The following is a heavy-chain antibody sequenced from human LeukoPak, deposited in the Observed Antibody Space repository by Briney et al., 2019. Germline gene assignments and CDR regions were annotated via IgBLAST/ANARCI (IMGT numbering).Heavy chain of an antibody. D-gene: IGHD4-11*01. CDR3: ARAAYSNYPYYYYYMDV. Sequence: GGSLRLSCAASGFTFSDHYMSGIRQAPAKGLEWIVYIYPTSNDISYADSVKGRFTISRDNAKNSLYLQMNSLRAEDTAVYYCARAAYSNYPYYYYYMDVWGKGTTVTVSS. CDR2: IYPTSNDI. V-gene: IGHV3-11*04. J-gene: IGHJ6*03. CDR1: GFTFSDHY.